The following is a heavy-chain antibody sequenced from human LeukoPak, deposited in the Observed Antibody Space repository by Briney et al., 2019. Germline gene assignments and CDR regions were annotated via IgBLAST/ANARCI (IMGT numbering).Heavy chain of an antibody. CDR1: GFTFSNYD. D-gene: IGHD1-7*01. CDR2: ISYDGSNK. V-gene: IGHV3-30*18. CDR3: AKDREGTTFDN. Sequence: GRSLRLSCAASGFTFSNYDMHWVRQAPGKGLEWVAVISYDGSNKYYADSVKGRFTISRDDSKNTVYLQMNSLRAEDTAVYYCAKDREGTTFDNWGQGTLVTVSS. J-gene: IGHJ4*02.